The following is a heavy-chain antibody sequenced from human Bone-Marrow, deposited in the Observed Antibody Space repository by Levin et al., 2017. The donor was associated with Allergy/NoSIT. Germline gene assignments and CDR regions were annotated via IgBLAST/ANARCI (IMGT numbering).Heavy chain of an antibody. CDR2: ISYDGSNK. CDR3: AKGLSTSCLGDY. CDR1: GFTFSSYG. Sequence: GESLKISCAASGFTFSSYGMHWVRQAPGKGLEWVAVISYDGSNKYYADSVKGRFTISRDNSKNTLYLQMNSLRAEDTAVYYCAKGLSTSCLGDYWGQGTLVTVSS. V-gene: IGHV3-30*18. J-gene: IGHJ4*02. D-gene: IGHD2-2*01.